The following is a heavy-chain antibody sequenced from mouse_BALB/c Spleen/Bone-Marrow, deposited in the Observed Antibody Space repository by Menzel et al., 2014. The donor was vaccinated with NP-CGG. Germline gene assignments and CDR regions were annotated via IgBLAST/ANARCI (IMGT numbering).Heavy chain of an antibody. D-gene: IGHD2-1*01. J-gene: IGHJ2*01. CDR2: INSNGGST. Sequence: EVQLQESGGGLVQPGGSLKLSCAASGFTFSSYGMSWVRQTPDKRLELVATINSNGGSTYYPDSVKGRFTISRDTAKNTLYLQMSSLMSEETAMYYCVRGNYGNYVDYFDFWGQGTTLTVSS. CDR3: VRGNYGNYVDYFDF. CDR1: GFTFSSYG. V-gene: IGHV5-6-3*01.